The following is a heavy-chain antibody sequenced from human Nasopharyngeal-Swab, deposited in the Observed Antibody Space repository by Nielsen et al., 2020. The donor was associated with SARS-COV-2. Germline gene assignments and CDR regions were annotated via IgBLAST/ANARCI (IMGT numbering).Heavy chain of an antibody. CDR1: GFFFRSYT. Sequence: LSLTCAASGFFFRSYTMNWVRQAPGKGLEWVSTISFNGIHIYYADSVKGRFAISRDNARNSVFLQMNSLRAEDTAVYYCAKDGVLGMWGYFDFGGQGTMVTVSS. J-gene: IGHJ4*02. D-gene: IGHD1-26*01. CDR3: AKDGVLGMWGYFDF. CDR2: ISFNGIHI. V-gene: IGHV3-21*01.